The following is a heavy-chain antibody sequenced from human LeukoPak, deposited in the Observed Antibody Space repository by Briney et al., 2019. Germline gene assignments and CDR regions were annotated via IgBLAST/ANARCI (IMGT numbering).Heavy chain of an antibody. D-gene: IGHD1-7*01. J-gene: IGHJ4*02. V-gene: IGHV3-30*18. Sequence: RSLTLXCVASGFTFSGHGMHWVRQAPGQGLEWVAVISYDVINKYYADSVKGRFTISRENSNNTLYMQMNRLRPEDTAIYYCAKDRLANWNFMDHWGQGTLVTVSS. CDR1: GFTFSGHG. CDR3: AKDRLANWNFMDH. CDR2: ISYDVINK.